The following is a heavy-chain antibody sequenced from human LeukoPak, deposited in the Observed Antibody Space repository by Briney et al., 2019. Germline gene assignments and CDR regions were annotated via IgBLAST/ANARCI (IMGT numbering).Heavy chain of an antibody. V-gene: IGHV3-21*01. J-gene: IGHJ4*02. D-gene: IGHD1-26*01. CDR3: ARDRHSGSYYEYDY. CDR1: GFTFSRYS. Sequence: GGSLRLSCAASGFTFSRYSMNWVRQAPGKGLEWVSSTSSSSYIYYADSVKGRFTISRDNAKNSLYLQMNSLRAEDTAVYYCARDRHSGSYYEYDYWGQGTLVTVSS. CDR2: TSSSSYI.